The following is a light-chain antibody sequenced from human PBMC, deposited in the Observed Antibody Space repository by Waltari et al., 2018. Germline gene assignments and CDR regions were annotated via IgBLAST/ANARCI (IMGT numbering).Light chain of an antibody. V-gene: IGLV1-44*01. CDR1: NSNILSNT. J-gene: IGLJ2*01. CDR2: SNT. CDR3: AAWDDSLIGML. Sequence: QSVLTQSPSASGTPGQTVTISCSGSNSNILSNTENRYQVVPGTAPKLLIFSNTQRPSGVPDRFSGSKSGTSASLAISGLQSEDEADYYCAAWDDSLIGMLFGGGTKLTVL.